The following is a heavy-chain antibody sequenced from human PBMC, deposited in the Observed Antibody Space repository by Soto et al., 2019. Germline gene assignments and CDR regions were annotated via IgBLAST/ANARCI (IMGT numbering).Heavy chain of an antibody. V-gene: IGHV3-21*01. Sequence: GGSLRLSCAASGFTFSSYSMNWVRQAPGKGLEWVSSISSSSSYIYYADSVKGRFTISRDNAKNSLYLQMNSLRAEDTAVYYCARDKSCSSTSCSPHYYYGMDVWGQGTTVTVSS. J-gene: IGHJ6*02. CDR2: ISSSSSYI. CDR1: GFTFSSYS. CDR3: ARDKSCSSTSCSPHYYYGMDV. D-gene: IGHD2-2*01.